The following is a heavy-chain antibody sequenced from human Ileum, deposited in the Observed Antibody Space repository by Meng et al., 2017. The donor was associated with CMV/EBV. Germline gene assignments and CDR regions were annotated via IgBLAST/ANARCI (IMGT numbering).Heavy chain of an antibody. V-gene: IGHV6-1*01. J-gene: IGHJ4*02. CDR2: TYYRSKWYS. CDR3: ARGSHGTTVSLFDS. CDR1: GDSVSSNIAA. Sequence: QARPGLVNPSQALSPTFAISGDSVSSNIAAWNWIRQSPSRGLEWLGRTYYRSKWYSDSAISVRSRLSVSPDTSRNQFSLQLTSVTPEDTAVYYCARGSHGTTVSLFDSWGQGILVTVSS. D-gene: IGHD1/OR15-1a*01.